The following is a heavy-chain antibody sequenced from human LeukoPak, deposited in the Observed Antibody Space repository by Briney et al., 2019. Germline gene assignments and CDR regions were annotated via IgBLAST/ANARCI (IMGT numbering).Heavy chain of an antibody. J-gene: IGHJ5*02. CDR2: ISSSSSYI. Sequence: PGGSLRLSCAASGFTFSGSAMHWVRQASGKGLEWVSSISSSSSYIYYADSVKGRFTISRDNAKNSLYLQMNSLRAEDTAVYYCAREVGYYDILTGYYKSRFDPWGQGTLVTVSS. D-gene: IGHD3-9*01. CDR1: GFTFSGSA. CDR3: AREVGYYDILTGYYKSRFDP. V-gene: IGHV3-21*01.